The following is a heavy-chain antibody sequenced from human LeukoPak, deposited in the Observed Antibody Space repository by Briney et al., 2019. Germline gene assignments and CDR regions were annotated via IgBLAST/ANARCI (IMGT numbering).Heavy chain of an antibody. CDR3: AKDSRYSSSINYFDP. V-gene: IGHV3-23*01. J-gene: IGHJ5*02. CDR1: GFTFSSYW. Sequence: PGGSLRLSCAASGFTFSSYWMHWVRQAPGKGLVWVSGISGSGGSTYYADFVKGRFTISRDNSKNTLYLQMNSLRVEDTAVYYCAKDSRYSSSINYFDPWGQGTLVTVSS. CDR2: ISGSGGST. D-gene: IGHD6-13*01.